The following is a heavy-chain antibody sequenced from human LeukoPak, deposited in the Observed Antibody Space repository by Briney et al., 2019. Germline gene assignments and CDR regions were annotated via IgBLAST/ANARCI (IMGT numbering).Heavy chain of an antibody. CDR3: AGDPLTQQLGIDY. Sequence: SETLSLTCTVSGYSISSGYYWGWIRQPPGKGLEWIGSIYHSGSTYYNPSLKSRVTISVDTSKNQFSLKLSSVTAADTAVYYCAGDPLTQQLGIDYWGQGTLVTVSS. J-gene: IGHJ4*02. CDR2: IYHSGST. V-gene: IGHV4-38-2*02. CDR1: GYSISSGYY. D-gene: IGHD6-13*01.